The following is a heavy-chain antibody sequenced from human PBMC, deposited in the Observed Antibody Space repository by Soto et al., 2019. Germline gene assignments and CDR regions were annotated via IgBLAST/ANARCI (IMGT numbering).Heavy chain of an antibody. CDR2: ISAYNGNT. CDR3: ARIDYYDSSGYYRDY. CDR1: GYTFTSYG. V-gene: IGHV1-18*01. J-gene: IGHJ4*02. Sequence: ASVKVSCKASGYTFTSYGISWVRQAPGQGLEWMGWISAYNGNTNYAQKLQGRVTMTTDTSTSTAYMELRSLRSDDTAVYYCARIDYYDSSGYYRDYWGQGTLVTVSS. D-gene: IGHD3-22*01.